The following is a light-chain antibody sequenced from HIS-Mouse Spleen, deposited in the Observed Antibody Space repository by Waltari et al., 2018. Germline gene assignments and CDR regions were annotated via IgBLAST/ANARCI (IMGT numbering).Light chain of an antibody. V-gene: IGLV2-23*01. CDR1: SSDVGSYNL. J-gene: IGLJ3*02. Sequence: QSALTQPASVSGSPGQSITISCTGTSSDVGSYNLVSWYQQHPGKAPKLMIYEGSKRPSGVSNRCSGSKSGNTASLTISGLQAEDEADYYCCSYAGSSTEFGGGTKLTVL. CDR2: EGS. CDR3: CSYAGSSTE.